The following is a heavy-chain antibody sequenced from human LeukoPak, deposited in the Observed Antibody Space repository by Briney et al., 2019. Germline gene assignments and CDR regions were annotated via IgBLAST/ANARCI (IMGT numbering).Heavy chain of an antibody. J-gene: IGHJ4*02. CDR3: ARGYYDSSGYSPLGY. D-gene: IGHD3-22*01. CDR1: GGSFSGYY. V-gene: IGHV4-34*01. Sequence: SETLSLTCAVYGGSFSGYYWGWIRQPPGKGLEWIGEINHSGSTNYNPSLKSRVTISVDKSKNQFSLKLSSVTAADTAVYYCARGYYDSSGYSPLGYWGQGTLVTVSS. CDR2: INHSGST.